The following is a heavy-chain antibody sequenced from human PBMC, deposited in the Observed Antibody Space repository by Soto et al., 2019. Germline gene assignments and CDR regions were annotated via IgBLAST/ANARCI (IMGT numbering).Heavy chain of an antibody. D-gene: IGHD3-22*01. CDR2: IKSKTDGGTT. V-gene: IGHV3-15*07. CDR3: TTDPVTMIVVVPSSG. Sequence: PGGSLRLSCAASGFTFSNAWMNWVRQARGKGLEWVGRIKSKTDGGTTDYAAPVKGRFTISRDDSKNTLYLQMNSLKTEDTAVYYCTTDPVTMIVVVPSSGWGQGTLVTVCS. CDR1: GFTFSNAW. J-gene: IGHJ4*02.